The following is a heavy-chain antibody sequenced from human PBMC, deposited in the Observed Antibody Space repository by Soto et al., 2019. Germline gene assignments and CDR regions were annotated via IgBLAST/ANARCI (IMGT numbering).Heavy chain of an antibody. Sequence: GESLKISCKGSGYSFTSYWIGWVRQMPGKGLEWMGIIYPCDSDTRYSPSFQGQVTISADKSISTAYLQWSSLKASDTAMYYCARRSSTVTPGNYYGMDVWGQGTTVTVSS. D-gene: IGHD4-17*01. CDR3: ARRSSTVTPGNYYGMDV. CDR1: GYSFTSYW. CDR2: IYPCDSDT. V-gene: IGHV5-51*01. J-gene: IGHJ6*02.